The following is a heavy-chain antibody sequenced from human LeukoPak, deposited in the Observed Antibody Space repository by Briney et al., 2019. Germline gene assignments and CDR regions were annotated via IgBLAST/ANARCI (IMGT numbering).Heavy chain of an antibody. J-gene: IGHJ4*02. Sequence: GRSLRLSCAASGFTFSSYAMHWVRQAPGKGLEWVSGISWNSGSIGYADSVKGRFTISRDNAKNSLYLQMNSLRAEDTALYYCAKDQLGDSSGYYNGPFYYFDYWGQGTLVTVSS. CDR3: AKDQLGDSSGYYNGPFYYFDY. V-gene: IGHV3-9*01. CDR1: GFTFSSYA. CDR2: ISWNSGSI. D-gene: IGHD3-22*01.